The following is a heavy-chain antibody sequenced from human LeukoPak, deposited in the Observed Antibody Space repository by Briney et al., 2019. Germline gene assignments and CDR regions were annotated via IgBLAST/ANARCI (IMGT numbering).Heavy chain of an antibody. V-gene: IGHV5-51*01. CDR1: GYSFTSYW. Sequence: GESLKISCKGSGYSFTSYWIGWVRQMPGKGLEWMGIIYPGDSDTRYSPSFQGQVTISADKSISTAYLQWSSLKASDTAMYYCARHVTMVRGAARAFDIWGQGTMVTVSS. CDR3: ARHVTMVRGAARAFDI. D-gene: IGHD3-10*01. J-gene: IGHJ3*02. CDR2: IYPGDSDT.